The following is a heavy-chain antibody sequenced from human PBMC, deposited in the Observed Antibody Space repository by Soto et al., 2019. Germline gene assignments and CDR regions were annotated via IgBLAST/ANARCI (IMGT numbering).Heavy chain of an antibody. D-gene: IGHD3-9*01. CDR1: GVSITWGSYY. CDR2: TYNTGDS. Sequence: QVQLQESGPGLVKPSQTLSVTCTVSGVSITWGSYYWSWIRQSPGKGLEWIGFTYNTGDSYYNPSLQSRATISLDTSRNQFSLRLTSVTAADTAPYYCARAFEHHRVSWMGFLAIWGQGTLVTVSS. J-gene: IGHJ4*02. V-gene: IGHV4-30-4*01. CDR3: ARAFEHHRVSWMGFLAI.